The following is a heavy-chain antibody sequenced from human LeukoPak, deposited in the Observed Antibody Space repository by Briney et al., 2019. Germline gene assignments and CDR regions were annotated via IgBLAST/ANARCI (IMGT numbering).Heavy chain of an antibody. Sequence: GASVKVSCKASGYTFTSYAMHWVRQAPGQRLEWMGWINAGNGNTKYSQKFQGRVTITRDTSASTAYMELSSLRSEDTAVYYCERDRSGGSCFDPWGQGTLVTVSS. CDR2: INAGNGNT. CDR3: ERDRSGGSCFDP. D-gene: IGHD2-15*01. V-gene: IGHV1-3*01. J-gene: IGHJ5*02. CDR1: GYTFTSYA.